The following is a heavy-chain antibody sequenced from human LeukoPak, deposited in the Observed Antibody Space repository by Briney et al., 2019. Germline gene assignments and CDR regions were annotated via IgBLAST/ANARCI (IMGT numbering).Heavy chain of an antibody. CDR1: GGSFSGYY. V-gene: IGHV4-34*01. Sequence: TSGTLSLTCAVYGGSFSGYYWNWIRQPPGKGLEWIGEINHSGSTNYNPSLKSRVTISVDTSKNQFSLRLSSVTAADTAVYYCARGFLRGYSRGYFDLWGRGTLVTVSS. CDR2: INHSGST. J-gene: IGHJ2*01. CDR3: ARGFLRGYSRGYFDL. D-gene: IGHD5-18*01.